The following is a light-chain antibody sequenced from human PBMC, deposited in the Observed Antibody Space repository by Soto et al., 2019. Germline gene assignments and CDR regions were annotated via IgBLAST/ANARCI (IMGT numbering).Light chain of an antibody. Sequence: QSVLTQPPSASGTPGQRVTISCSGSSSNIGRNTVNWFQQLPGTAPKLLIFSNNQRPSGVPDRFSGSKSGTSASLASSGLQSEDEAHYYCAAWDDSLNGVVFGGGTKRTVL. V-gene: IGLV1-44*01. J-gene: IGLJ2*01. CDR3: AAWDDSLNGVV. CDR1: SSNIGRNT. CDR2: SNN.